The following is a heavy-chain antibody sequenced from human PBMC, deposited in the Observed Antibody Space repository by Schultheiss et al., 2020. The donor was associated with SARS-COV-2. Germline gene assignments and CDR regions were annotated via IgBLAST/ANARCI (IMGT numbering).Heavy chain of an antibody. J-gene: IGHJ4*02. CDR3: VRDWFHCDN. CDR2: IKQDGSEK. CDR1: GFTFGDYA. Sequence: GESLKISCTASGFTFGDYAMSWVRQAPGKGLEWVANIKQDGSEKSYVDSVKGRFTISKDNAKNSLYLQMNTLRVDDTAVYYCVRDWFHCDNWGQGTLVTVSS. V-gene: IGHV3-7*01. D-gene: IGHD3-10*01.